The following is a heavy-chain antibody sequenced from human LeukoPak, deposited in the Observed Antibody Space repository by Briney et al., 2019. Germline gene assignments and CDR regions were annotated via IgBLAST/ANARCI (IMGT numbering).Heavy chain of an antibody. CDR1: GFTLSSYG. V-gene: IGHV3-30*03. Sequence: PGGSLRLSCEASGFTLSSYGIHWVRQGPGKGLEWVGLVSHDGTKDYYGDSVTGRFTISRDNAGNMVDLQMNSLTSADTAVYFCARELSPYGSGTSSSFRYWGQGALVIVSS. D-gene: IGHD3-10*01. J-gene: IGHJ4*02. CDR3: ARELSPYGSGTSSSFRY. CDR2: VSHDGTKD.